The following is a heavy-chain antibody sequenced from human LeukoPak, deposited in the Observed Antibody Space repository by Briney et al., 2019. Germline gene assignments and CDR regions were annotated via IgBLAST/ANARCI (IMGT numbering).Heavy chain of an antibody. CDR1: GFTVSNSY. CDR3: AKTGGPWD. J-gene: IGHJ4*02. D-gene: IGHD7-27*01. Sequence: GGSLRLSCAASGFTVSNSYMSWVRQAPGRGLEWVSVIYSGGNTYYTDSVKGRFTISRDNSKNTLYLQMNSLRADDTAVYYCAKTGGPWDWGQGALVTVSS. CDR2: IYSGGNT. V-gene: IGHV3-53*01.